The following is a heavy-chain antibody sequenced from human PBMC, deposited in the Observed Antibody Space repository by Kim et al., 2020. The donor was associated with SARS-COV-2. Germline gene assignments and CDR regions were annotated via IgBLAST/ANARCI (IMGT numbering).Heavy chain of an antibody. CDR1: GFTFSSYA. Sequence: GGSLRLSCAASGFTFSSYAMSWVRQAPGKGLEWVSAISGSGGSTYYADSVKGRFTISRDNSKNTLYLQMNSLRAEDTAVYYCAKDSDTAMVTAENWFDPWGQGTLVTVSS. V-gene: IGHV3-23*01. D-gene: IGHD5-18*01. J-gene: IGHJ5*02. CDR3: AKDSDTAMVTAENWFDP. CDR2: ISGSGGST.